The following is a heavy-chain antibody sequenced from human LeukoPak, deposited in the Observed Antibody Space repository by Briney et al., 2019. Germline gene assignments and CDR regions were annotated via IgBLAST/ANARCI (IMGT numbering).Heavy chain of an antibody. J-gene: IGHJ6*03. V-gene: IGHV4-39*07. Sequence: PSETLSLTCTVTGGSISSSSYYWGWIRQPPGKGLEWIGSIYYSGSTYYNPSLKSRVTISVDTSKNQFSLKLSSVAAADTAVYYCASQSNYYYYYMDVWGKGTTVTVSS. CDR1: GGSISSSSYY. CDR3: ASQSNYYYYYMDV. CDR2: IYYSGST.